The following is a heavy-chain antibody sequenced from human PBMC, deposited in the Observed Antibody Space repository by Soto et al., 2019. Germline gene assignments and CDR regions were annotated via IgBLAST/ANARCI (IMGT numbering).Heavy chain of an antibody. CDR1: GYTFTAYY. V-gene: IGHV1-2*04. Sequence: QVQLVQSGAEVKKPGASVKVSCKASGYTFTAYYMHWVRQAPGQGLEWMGWINANSGGTNYAKKFQGCFTMTRDTSICTSYMELSRLMSDNTAVSYSATPLSPYTFFHYWCQGTLVSVSS. D-gene: IGHD2-2*02. CDR2: INANSGGT. CDR3: ATPLSPYTFFHY. J-gene: IGHJ4*02.